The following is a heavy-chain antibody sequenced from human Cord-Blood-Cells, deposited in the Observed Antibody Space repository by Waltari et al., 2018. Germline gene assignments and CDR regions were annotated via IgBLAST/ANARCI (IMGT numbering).Heavy chain of an antibody. CDR3: ARRQGELSLYQAYWYFDL. D-gene: IGHD3-16*02. CDR2: INHSGST. V-gene: IGHV4-34*01. J-gene: IGHJ2*01. CDR1: VGSFSGYY. Sequence: QVQLQQWGAGLLKPSETLSLTCAVYVGSFSGYYWSWIRQPTGKGLEWIGEINHSGSTNYNPSLKSRVTISVDTSKNQFSLKLSSVTAADTAVYYCARRQGELSLYQAYWYFDLWGRGTLVTVSS.